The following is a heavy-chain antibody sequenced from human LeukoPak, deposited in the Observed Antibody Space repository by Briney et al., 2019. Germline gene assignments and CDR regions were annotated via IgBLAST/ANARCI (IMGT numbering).Heavy chain of an antibody. CDR3: AGTYYYDSSGYSLIPTTFDY. D-gene: IGHD3-22*01. J-gene: IGHJ4*02. Sequence: SETLSLTCTVSGGSISSYYWSWIRQPPGKGLEWIGYIYYSGSTNYNPSLKSRVTISIDTSKNQLSLKLSSVTAADTAVYYCAGTYYYDSSGYSLIPTTFDYWGQGTLVTVSS. CDR1: GGSISSYY. V-gene: IGHV4-59*01. CDR2: IYYSGST.